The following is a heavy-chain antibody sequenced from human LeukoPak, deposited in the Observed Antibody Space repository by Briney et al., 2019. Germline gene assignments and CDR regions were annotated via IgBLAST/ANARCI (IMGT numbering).Heavy chain of an antibody. Sequence: GGTLRLSCAASEFTFSIYAMSWVREAPGKGLEWVSDISDGGDSTYYADSVKGRFPISRDNSKNTLYLQMNSLRAEDTAVYYCARGHSGVEWFDPWGQGALVTVSS. CDR1: EFTFSIYA. CDR2: ISDGGDST. CDR3: ARGHSGVEWFDP. V-gene: IGHV3-23*01. D-gene: IGHD6-25*01. J-gene: IGHJ5*02.